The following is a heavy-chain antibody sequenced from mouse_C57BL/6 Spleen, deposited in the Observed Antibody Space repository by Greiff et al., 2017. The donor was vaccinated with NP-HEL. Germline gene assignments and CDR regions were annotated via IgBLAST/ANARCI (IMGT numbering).Heavy chain of an antibody. CDR2: IRSKSNNYAT. CDR1: GFSFNTYA. CDR3: VRPYYDYDWFAY. Sequence: EVQLQESGGGLVQPKGSLKLSCAASGFSFNTYAMNWVRQAPGKGLEWVARIRSKSNNYATYYADSVKDRFTISRDDSESMLYLQMNNLKTEDTPMYYCVRPYYDYDWFAYWGQGTPVTVSA. J-gene: IGHJ3*01. V-gene: IGHV10-1*01. D-gene: IGHD2-4*01.